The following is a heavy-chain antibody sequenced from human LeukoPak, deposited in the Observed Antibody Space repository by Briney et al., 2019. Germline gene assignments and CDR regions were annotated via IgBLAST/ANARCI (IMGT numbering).Heavy chain of an antibody. J-gene: IGHJ4*02. Sequence: ASVKVSCKASGYTFTSYGISWVRQAPGQGLEWMGWISAYNGNTNYAQKLQGRVTMTTDTSTSTAYMELRSLRSDDTAVYYCTRDLPYSSSWESIDYWGQGTLVTVSS. CDR2: ISAYNGNT. D-gene: IGHD6-13*01. V-gene: IGHV1-18*01. CDR3: TRDLPYSSSWESIDY. CDR1: GYTFTSYG.